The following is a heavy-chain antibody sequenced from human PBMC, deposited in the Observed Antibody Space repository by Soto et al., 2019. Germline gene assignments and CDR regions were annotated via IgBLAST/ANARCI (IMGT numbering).Heavy chain of an antibody. J-gene: IGHJ6*03. CDR3: ARQYKGMDV. CDR2: IYHSGST. Sequence: SETLSLTCTVSGGSISSSSYYWGWIRQPPGKGLEWIGSIYHSGSTYYNPSLKSRVTISVDTSKNQFSLKLSSVTAADTAVYYCARQYKGMDVWGKGTTVTVSS. CDR1: GGSISSSSYY. D-gene: IGHD1-20*01. V-gene: IGHV4-39*01.